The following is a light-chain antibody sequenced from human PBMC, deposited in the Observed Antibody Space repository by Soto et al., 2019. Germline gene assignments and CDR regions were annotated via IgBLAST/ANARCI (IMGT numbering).Light chain of an antibody. CDR2: EGS. CDR3: CSYAGSRTFDV. V-gene: IGLV2-23*01. CDR1: SSDVGSYNL. J-gene: IGLJ1*01. Sequence: QSALTQPASVSGSPGQSITISCTGTSSDVGSYNLVSWYQQHPGKAPKLMIYEGSKRPSGVSNRFSGSKSGNTASLTISGLQAEDEADYYCCSYAGSRTFDVFGIGTKVTVL.